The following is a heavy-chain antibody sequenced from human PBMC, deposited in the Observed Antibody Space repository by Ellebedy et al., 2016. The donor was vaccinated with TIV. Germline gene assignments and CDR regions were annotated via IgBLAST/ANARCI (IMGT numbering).Heavy chain of an antibody. CDR2: ISGNGSII. V-gene: IGHV3-48*01. Sequence: PGGSLRLSCEGSGFTSINYGMNWVRQAPGKGLEWISYISGNGSIIYYADSVEGRFTISRDHAKNSLYLQLNSLRTEDTAVYYCARIFGANHFDYWGQGTLVTASS. CDR1: GFTSINYG. J-gene: IGHJ4*02. CDR3: ARIFGANHFDY. D-gene: IGHD3-10*01.